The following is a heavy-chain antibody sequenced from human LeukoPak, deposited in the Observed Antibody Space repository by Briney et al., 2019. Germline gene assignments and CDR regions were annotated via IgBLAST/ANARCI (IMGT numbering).Heavy chain of an antibody. V-gene: IGHV3-66*01. CDR1: GFTVSSNY. CDR3: ARDVNIAPYYFDY. CDR2: IYSGGST. Sequence: GGSLRLSCAASGFTVSSNYMSWVRQAPGKGLEWVSVIYSGGSTYYADSVKGRFTISRDNSKNTPYLQMNSLRAEDTAVYYCARDVNIAPYYFDYWGQGTLVTVSS. D-gene: IGHD3-16*02. J-gene: IGHJ4*02.